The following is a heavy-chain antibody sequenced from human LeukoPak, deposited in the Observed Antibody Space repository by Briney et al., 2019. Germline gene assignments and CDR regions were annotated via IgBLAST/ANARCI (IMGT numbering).Heavy chain of an antibody. D-gene: IGHD1-26*01. J-gene: IGHJ4*02. CDR3: ARGSGSRGYYFDY. CDR1: GGTFSSYA. CDR2: IIPILGIA. Sequence: SVKVSCKASGGTFSSYAISWVRQAPGQGLEWMGRIIPILGIANYAQKFQGRVTITADKSTSTAYMELSSLRSEDTAVYYCARGSGSRGYYFDYWGQGTLVSVSS. V-gene: IGHV1-69*04.